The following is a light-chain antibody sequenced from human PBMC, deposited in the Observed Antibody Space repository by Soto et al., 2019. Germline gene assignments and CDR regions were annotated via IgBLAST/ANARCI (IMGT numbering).Light chain of an antibody. J-gene: IGKJ1*01. CDR2: DAS. Sequence: NVWKQSQATLSLSGGEIATLSGRASQSVSSYLAWYQQKPGQAPRLLIYDASNRATGIPARFSGSGSGTDFTLTISCLEPEDFAVYYCQQRSNWPWTFGQGTKVDIK. V-gene: IGKV3-11*01. CDR3: QQRSNWPWT. CDR1: QSVSSY.